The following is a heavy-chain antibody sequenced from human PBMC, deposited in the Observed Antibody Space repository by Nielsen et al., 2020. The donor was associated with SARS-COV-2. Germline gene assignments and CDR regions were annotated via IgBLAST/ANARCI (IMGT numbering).Heavy chain of an antibody. CDR2: ISSSSSYI. CDR1: GFTFSSYS. J-gene: IGHJ4*02. D-gene: IGHD2-21*02. CDR3: ARHCGGDCGRDY. Sequence: GGSLRLSCAASGFTFSSYSMNWVRQAPGKGLEWVSSISSSSSYIYYADSVKGRFTISRDNAKNSLYLQMNSLRAEDTAVYYCARHCGGDCGRDYWGQGTLVTVSS. V-gene: IGHV3-21*01.